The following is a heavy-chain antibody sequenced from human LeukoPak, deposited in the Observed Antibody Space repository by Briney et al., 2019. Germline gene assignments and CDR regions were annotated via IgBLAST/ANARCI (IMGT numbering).Heavy chain of an antibody. CDR2: INPNSGGT. CDR1: GYTFTGYY. D-gene: IGHD2-2*01. CDR3: ARDLGFEVPAAMAYYCYYMDV. J-gene: IGHJ6*03. Sequence: GASVKVSCKASGYTFTGYYMHWVRQAPGQGLEWMGRINPNSGGTNYAQKFQGRVTMTRDTSISTAYMELSRLRSDDTAVYYCARDLGFEVPAAMAYYCYYMDVWGKGTTVTVSS. V-gene: IGHV1-2*06.